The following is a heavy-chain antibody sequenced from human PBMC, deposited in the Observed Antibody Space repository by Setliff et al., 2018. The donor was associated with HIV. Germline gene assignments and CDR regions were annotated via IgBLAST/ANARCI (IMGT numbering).Heavy chain of an antibody. CDR3: ARVYCSTTSCNDEYYFDY. Sequence: GASVKVSCKASGHTFTSYAIHWVRQAPGQRLEWMGWINAGNGNTKYSQKFQGRLTLTRDTSTGTVYMHLNNLRSDDTAVYYCARVYCSTTSCNDEYYFDYWGQGTLVTVSS. D-gene: IGHD2-2*01. J-gene: IGHJ4*02. CDR2: INAGNGNT. V-gene: IGHV1-3*01. CDR1: GHTFTSYA.